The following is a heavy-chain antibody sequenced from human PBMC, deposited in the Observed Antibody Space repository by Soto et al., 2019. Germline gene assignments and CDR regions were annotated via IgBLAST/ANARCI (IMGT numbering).Heavy chain of an antibody. CDR1: GGSISSSSYY. CDR3: ARVLSMVRGDISWFYP. Sequence: SETLSLTCTVSGGSISSSSYYWGWVRQPPGKGLGWIGSIYYSGSTYYNPSLKSRVTISVDTSKNQFSLKLSSVTAADTAVYYCARVLSMVRGDISWFYPWGQGTLVTVSS. D-gene: IGHD3-10*01. CDR2: IYYSGST. V-gene: IGHV4-39*01. J-gene: IGHJ5*02.